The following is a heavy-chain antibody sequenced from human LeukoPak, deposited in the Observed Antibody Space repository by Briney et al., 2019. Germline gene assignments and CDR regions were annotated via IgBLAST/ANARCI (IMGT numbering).Heavy chain of an antibody. CDR2: IIPIFGTA. J-gene: IGHJ6*03. V-gene: IGHV1-69*05. D-gene: IGHD3-16*02. CDR3: ARSAMGSLYYYYYYMDV. Sequence: GASVKVSCEASGGIFSSYAISWVRQAPGQGLEWMGGIIPIFGTANYAQKFQGRVTITTDESTSTAYMELSSLRSEDTAVYYCARSAMGSLYYYYYYMDVWGKGTTVTVSS. CDR1: GGIFSSYA.